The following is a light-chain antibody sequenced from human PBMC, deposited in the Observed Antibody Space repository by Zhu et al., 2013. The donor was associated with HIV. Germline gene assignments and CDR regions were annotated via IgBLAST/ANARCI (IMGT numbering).Light chain of an antibody. CDR3: QKYNSAPWT. CDR2: KAS. Sequence: DTQMTQSPSTLSASVGDRVTMTCRASQSVSTWVAWYQHKPGKAPKLLIYKASSLQSGVPSRFSGSGSGTEFTLTISSLQPEDVATYYCQKYNSAPWTFGQGTKVEIK. J-gene: IGKJ1*01. V-gene: IGKV1-5*03. CDR1: QSVSTW.